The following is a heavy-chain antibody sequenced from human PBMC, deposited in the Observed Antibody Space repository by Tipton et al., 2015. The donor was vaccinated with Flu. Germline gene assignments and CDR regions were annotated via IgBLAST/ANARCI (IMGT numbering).Heavy chain of an antibody. Sequence: TLSLTCAVSGYSISSGFWGWIRQPPGKGLEWIGTIYHSGLTDYNPSLKSRVTLSMDTSKNQLSLKLSSVTAADTAVYYCARDDYDILTGSFSGYSWGQGTLVTVSS. CDR1: GYSISSGF. D-gene: IGHD3-9*01. V-gene: IGHV4-38-2*02. CDR3: ARDDYDILTGSFSGYS. J-gene: IGHJ4*02. CDR2: IYHSGLT.